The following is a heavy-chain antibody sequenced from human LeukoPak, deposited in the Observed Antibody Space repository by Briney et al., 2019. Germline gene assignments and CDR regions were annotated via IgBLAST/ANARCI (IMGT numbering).Heavy chain of an antibody. D-gene: IGHD5-18*01. CDR2: INHSGST. V-gene: IGHV4-34*01. Sequence: PSETLSLTCAVYGVSFSGYYWSWIRQPPGKGLEWSWEINHSGSTNYNPPPKSRGTISVDTSKNQFSLKLSYVTAADTAVYYSARGRYSNGHDYWGRGPLVTVSS. J-gene: IGHJ4*02. CDR1: GVSFSGYY. CDR3: ARGRYSNGHDY.